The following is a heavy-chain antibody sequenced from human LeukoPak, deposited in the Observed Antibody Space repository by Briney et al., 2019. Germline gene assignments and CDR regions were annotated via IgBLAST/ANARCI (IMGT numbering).Heavy chain of an antibody. CDR3: ARRGGSGRSFDY. J-gene: IGHJ4*02. D-gene: IGHD3-10*01. CDR2: IYYTGST. CDR1: GGSVSSGTYY. Sequence: PSETLSLTCAVSGGSVSSGTYYWSWIRQRPGKGLEWIGYIYYTGSTNYNPSLKSRLTISVDTSKNQFSLKLSSVTAADTAVYYCARRGGSGRSFDYWGQGTLVTVSS. V-gene: IGHV4-61*01.